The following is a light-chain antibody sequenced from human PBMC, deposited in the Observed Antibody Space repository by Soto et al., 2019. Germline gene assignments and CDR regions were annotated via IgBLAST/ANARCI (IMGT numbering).Light chain of an antibody. J-gene: IGKJ2*01. CDR2: GAS. CDR1: KSVSSSY. CDR3: QQYGSSPMYT. V-gene: IGKV3-20*01. Sequence: DIVLTQSPGTLSLAPGERDPLSCLAIKSVSSSYLAWYQQKPGQAPRLLIYGASSRATGIPDRFSGSGSGTAVTLTISRLEPDDFAVYYCQQYGSSPMYTVGQGTKLEI.